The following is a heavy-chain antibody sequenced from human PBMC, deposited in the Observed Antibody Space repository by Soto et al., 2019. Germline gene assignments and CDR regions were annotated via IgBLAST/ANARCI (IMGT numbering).Heavy chain of an antibody. CDR2: ISSTTNYI. J-gene: IGHJ4*02. CDR3: ARESEDLTSNFDY. V-gene: IGHV3-21*06. CDR1: GFTFTRYS. Sequence: GGALRVSCAASGFTFTRYSMNWVRQAPGKGLEWVSSISSTTNYIYYGDSMKGRFTISRDNAKNSLYLEMNSLRAEDTAVYYCARESEDLTSNFDYWGQGTVVTLSP.